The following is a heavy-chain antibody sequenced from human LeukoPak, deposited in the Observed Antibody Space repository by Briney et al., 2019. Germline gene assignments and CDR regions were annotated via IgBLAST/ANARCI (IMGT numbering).Heavy chain of an antibody. J-gene: IGHJ5*02. D-gene: IGHD3-22*01. CDR2: INQDGSER. V-gene: IGHV3-7*01. Sequence: GGSLRLSCAASGFTFSRYTMSWVRQAPGKGLEWVANINQDGSERNYVDSVKGRFTISRDNSKNTLYLQMNSLRAEDTAVYYCARHRGYYDSPNWFDPWGQGTLVTVSS. CDR3: ARHRGYYDSPNWFDP. CDR1: GFTFSRYT.